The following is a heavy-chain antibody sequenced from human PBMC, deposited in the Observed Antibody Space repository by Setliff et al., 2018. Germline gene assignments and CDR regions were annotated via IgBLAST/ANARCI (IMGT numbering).Heavy chain of an antibody. V-gene: IGHV1-2*02. CDR1: GYTFTGYS. CDR3: AISTLSLCSGGNCPNAFDI. CDR2: ITPNSGGT. J-gene: IGHJ3*02. D-gene: IGHD2-15*01. Sequence: GASVKVSCKASGYTFTGYSIHWVRQAPGQGLEWMGWITPNSGGTNYAQKFKGRVTMTRDTSITTVHMELRRLTSDDTAIYYCAISTLSLCSGGNCPNAFDIWGQGTLVTVSS.